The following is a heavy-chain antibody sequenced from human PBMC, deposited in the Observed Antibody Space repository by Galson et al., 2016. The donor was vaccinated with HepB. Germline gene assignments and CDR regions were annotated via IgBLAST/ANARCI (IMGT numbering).Heavy chain of an antibody. J-gene: IGHJ4*02. Sequence: SVKVSCKASAYNFISSGISWVRQAPGQGLEWMGWINVYSGDTNYVQKFQGRVTMTTDTSTSTAYMELKSLRSDDTAVYYCARDQDSSGWVLYWGQGTLITVSS. CDR1: AYNFISSG. CDR2: INVYSGDT. V-gene: IGHV1-18*01. D-gene: IGHD6-19*01. CDR3: ARDQDSSGWVLY.